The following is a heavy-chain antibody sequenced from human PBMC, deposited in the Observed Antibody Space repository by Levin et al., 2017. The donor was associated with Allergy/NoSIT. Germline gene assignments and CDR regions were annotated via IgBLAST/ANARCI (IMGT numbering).Heavy chain of an antibody. CDR3: ARRVLVGWDYFDY. D-gene: IGHD1-26*01. Sequence: SQTLSLTCTVSGGSISSSSYYWGWIRQPPGKGLEWIGSIYYSGSTYYNPSLKSRVTISVDTSKNQFSLKLSSVTAADTAVYYCARRVLVGWDYFDYWGQGTLVTVSS. J-gene: IGHJ4*02. CDR1: GGSISSSSYY. V-gene: IGHV4-39*01. CDR2: IYYSGST.